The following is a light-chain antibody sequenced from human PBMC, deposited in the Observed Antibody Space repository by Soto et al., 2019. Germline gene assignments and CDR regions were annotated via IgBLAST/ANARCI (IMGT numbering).Light chain of an antibody. J-gene: IGLJ1*01. CDR3: SSNRSGSILYV. Sequence: QSALTQPASVSGSPGQSITISCTGTSSDVGGFNFVSWYQQHPGKAPKVVIYEVINRPSGMSDRFSGSKSDNTASLTISGLQAEDEAEYYCSSNRSGSILYVFGTGTKVTVL. V-gene: IGLV2-14*01. CDR2: EVI. CDR1: SSDVGGFNF.